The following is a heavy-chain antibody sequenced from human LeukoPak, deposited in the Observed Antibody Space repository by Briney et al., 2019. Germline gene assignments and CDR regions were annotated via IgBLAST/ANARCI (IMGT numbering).Heavy chain of an antibody. Sequence: ASVKVSCKVSGYTLTELSMHWVRQAPGKGLEWMGGFDPEDGETIYAQKFQGRVTMTEDTSTDTAYMELSSLRSEDTAVHYCATDGPSTVTNFYYYYGMDVWGQGTTVTVSS. CDR1: GYTLTELS. J-gene: IGHJ6*02. V-gene: IGHV1-24*01. CDR3: ATDGPSTVTNFYYYYGMDV. D-gene: IGHD4-11*01. CDR2: FDPEDGET.